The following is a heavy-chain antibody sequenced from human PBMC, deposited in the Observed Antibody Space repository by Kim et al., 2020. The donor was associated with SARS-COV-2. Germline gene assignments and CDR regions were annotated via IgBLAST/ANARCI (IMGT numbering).Heavy chain of an antibody. CDR3: ARRARILWFGECCLGWFDP. CDR2: IYYSGST. D-gene: IGHD3-10*01. Sequence: SETLSLTCTVSGGSISSSSYYWGWIRQPPGKGLEWIGSIYYSGSTYYNPSLKSRVTISVDTSKNQFSLKLSSVTAADTAVYYCARRARILWFGECCLGWFDPWGQGTLVTVSS. J-gene: IGHJ5*02. CDR1: GGSISSSSYY. V-gene: IGHV4-39*01.